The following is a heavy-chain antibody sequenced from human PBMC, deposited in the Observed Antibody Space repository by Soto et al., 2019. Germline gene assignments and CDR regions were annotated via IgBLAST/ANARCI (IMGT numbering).Heavy chain of an antibody. J-gene: IGHJ4*02. CDR2: IIPILGIA. D-gene: IGHD3-22*01. V-gene: IGHV1-69*08. CDR1: GGTFSSYT. Sequence: QVQLVQSGAEVKKPGSSVKVSCKASGGTFSSYTISWVRQAPGQGLEWMGRIIPILGIANYAQKFQGRVTITADKSTSTAYMELRSLRSEDTAVYYCARDPRYDSSGYYDYWGQGTLVTVSS. CDR3: ARDPRYDSSGYYDY.